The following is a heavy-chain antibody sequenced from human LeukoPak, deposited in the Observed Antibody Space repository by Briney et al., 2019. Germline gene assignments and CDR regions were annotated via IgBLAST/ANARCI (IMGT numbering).Heavy chain of an antibody. CDR3: ARMAYYDILTGYYAAFDI. J-gene: IGHJ3*02. V-gene: IGHV4-34*01. CDR1: GGSFSGYY. CDR2: INHSGST. D-gene: IGHD3-9*01. Sequence: PSETLSLTCAVCGGSFSGYYWSWIRQPPGKGLEWIGEINHSGSTNYNPSLKSRVTISVDTSKNQFSLKLSSVTAADTAVYYCARMAYYDILTGYYAAFDIWGQGTMVTVSS.